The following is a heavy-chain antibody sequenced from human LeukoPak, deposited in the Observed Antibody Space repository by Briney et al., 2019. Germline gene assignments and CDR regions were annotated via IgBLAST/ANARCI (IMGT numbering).Heavy chain of an antibody. CDR3: AKIGVIGNWYYDV. CDR1: GFSFSSHG. V-gene: IGHV3-23*01. CDR2: ISSGSDYT. Sequence: GGSLRLSCAASGFSFSSHGMSWVRQAPWKGPEWVSSISSGSDYTFYADPVKGRFTIARDNSKNTLYLQMNSLRAGDTAIYHCAKIGVIGNWYYDVWGRGTLVTVSS. D-gene: IGHD3-10*01. J-gene: IGHJ2*01.